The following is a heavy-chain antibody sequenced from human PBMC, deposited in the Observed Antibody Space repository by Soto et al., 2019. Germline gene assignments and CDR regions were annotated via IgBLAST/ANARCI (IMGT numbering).Heavy chain of an antibody. J-gene: IGHJ6*03. D-gene: IGHD1-26*01. CDR3: ARESGGSTATLDYYYFYMDV. V-gene: IGHV1-2*02. Sequence: VQLVQSGAEVKKPGASVKVSCKTSGDSFNDYYIHWVRQAPGQGLEWMGWINPNGGVTKYAQKFRGRVTVTRDTSFRTVYMELSSLRSDDTAVYYCARESGGSTATLDYYYFYMDVWGNGTTVTVSS. CDR2: INPNGGVT. CDR1: GDSFNDYY.